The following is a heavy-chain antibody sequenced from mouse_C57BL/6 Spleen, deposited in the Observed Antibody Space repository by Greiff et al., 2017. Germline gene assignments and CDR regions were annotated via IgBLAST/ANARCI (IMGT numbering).Heavy chain of an antibody. D-gene: IGHD2-1*01. CDR3: ARGGNSYYYAMDY. V-gene: IGHV1-55*01. Sequence: QVHVKQSGAELVKPGASVKMSCKASGYTFTSYWITWVKQRPGQGLEWIGDIYPGSGSTNYNEKFKSKATLTVDTSSSTAYMQLSSLTSEDSAVYYCARGGNSYYYAMDYWGQGTSVTVSS. CDR2: IYPGSGST. CDR1: GYTFTSYW. J-gene: IGHJ4*01.